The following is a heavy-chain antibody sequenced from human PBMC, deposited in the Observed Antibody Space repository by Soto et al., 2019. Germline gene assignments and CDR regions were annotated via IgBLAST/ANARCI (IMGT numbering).Heavy chain of an antibody. J-gene: IGHJ6*04. V-gene: IGHV3-74*01. Sequence: EVQLVESGGGLVQPGGSLRLSCAASGFTLSGRSMHWVRQAPGKGLVWVSGIDNAGTDSTYADSVKGRFTSSRDNAKNTLYLQMNSLGVGDTAVYYCARGWFGPDVWGKGTTVTASS. CDR1: GFTLSGRS. D-gene: IGHD3-10*01. CDR2: IDNAGTDS. CDR3: ARGWFGPDV.